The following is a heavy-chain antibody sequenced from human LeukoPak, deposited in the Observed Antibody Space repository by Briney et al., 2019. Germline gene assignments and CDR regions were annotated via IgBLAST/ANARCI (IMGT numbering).Heavy chain of an antibody. D-gene: IGHD1-26*01. CDR3: ATGGTVGATRFDY. CDR2: ISSNGGST. V-gene: IGHV3-64*01. J-gene: IGHJ4*02. CDR1: GFTFSSYA. Sequence: GGSLRLSCAASGFTFSSYAIHWVRQAPGKGLEYVSAISSNGGSTYYANSVKGRFTISRDNSKNTLYLQMGSLRAEDMAVYYCATGGTVGATRFDYWGQGTLVTVSS.